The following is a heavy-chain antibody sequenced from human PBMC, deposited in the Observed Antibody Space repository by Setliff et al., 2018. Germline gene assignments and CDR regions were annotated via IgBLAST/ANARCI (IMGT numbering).Heavy chain of an antibody. CDR2: IKPNTGGT. V-gene: IGHV1-2*06. J-gene: IGHJ4*02. CDR1: GYTFTGHY. D-gene: IGHD6-19*01. CDR3: TKDPRTVPGYYFDS. Sequence: GSVKVSCKASGYTFTGHYLHWVRQAPGQGLEWMGRIKPNTGGTYHGASVKGRFVISRDDSKNTLYLQMNSLRVEDTAIYYCTKDPRTVPGYYFDSWGQGILVTVSS.